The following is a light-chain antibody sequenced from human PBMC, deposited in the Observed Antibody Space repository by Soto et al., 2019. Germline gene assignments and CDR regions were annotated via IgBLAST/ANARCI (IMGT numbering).Light chain of an antibody. CDR1: QSVSSTY. CDR3: QQYGNSPPT. CDR2: GAS. V-gene: IGKV3-20*01. Sequence: EIVLTQSPGTLSLSPGERATLSCRASQSVSSTYLGCYQQKPGQAPRLLIYGASSRATGIPDRFSGSGSGTDFTLTISRLEPEDFVVYYCQQYGNSPPTFGQGTKVDIK. J-gene: IGKJ1*01.